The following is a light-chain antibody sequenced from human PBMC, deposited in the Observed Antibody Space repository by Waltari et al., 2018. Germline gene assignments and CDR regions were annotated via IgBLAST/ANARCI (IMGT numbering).Light chain of an antibody. CDR2: DAS. CDR3: QQRIDWPRT. J-gene: IGKJ1*01. CDR1: QSVSSY. Sequence: EIVLTQFPATLSLSPGERATLSCRASQSVSSYLAWYQQKPGQAPRLLIYDASNRATGIPARFSGSGSGTDFTLTISSLEPEDFAVYHCQQRIDWPRTFGQGTKLEIK. V-gene: IGKV3-11*01.